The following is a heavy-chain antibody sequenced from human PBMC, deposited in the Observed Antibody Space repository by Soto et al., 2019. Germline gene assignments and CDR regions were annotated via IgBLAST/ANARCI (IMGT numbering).Heavy chain of an antibody. D-gene: IGHD2-15*01. CDR3: ARSSSLGVVVVAATPDYYYYGMDV. CDR1: GGTFSSYA. J-gene: IGHJ6*02. CDR2: IIPIFGTA. V-gene: IGHV1-69*12. Sequence: QVQLVQSGAEVKKPGSSVKVSCKASGGTFSSYAISWVRQAPGQGLEWMGGIIPIFGTANYALKFQGRDTITADESTSTAYMELSSLRSEDTAENYCARSSSLGVVVVAATPDYYYYGMDVWGQGTTVTVSS.